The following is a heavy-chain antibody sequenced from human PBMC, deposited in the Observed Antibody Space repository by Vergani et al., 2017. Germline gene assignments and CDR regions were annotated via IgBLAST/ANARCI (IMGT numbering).Heavy chain of an antibody. V-gene: IGHV1-18*01. CDR1: GYTFTNHG. D-gene: IGHD1-1*01. Sequence: QVQLVQSGAEVKKPGASVKVSCKASGYTFTNHGISWVRQAPGQGLEWMGWISAYHGDTFYAQKVQGRVTLTTDTSTTTAYMELRSLRSDDTAIYFCARDRSNSGGQHPNDDYWGQGTPVTVSS. CDR3: ARDRSNSGGQHPNDDY. CDR2: ISAYHGDT. J-gene: IGHJ4*02.